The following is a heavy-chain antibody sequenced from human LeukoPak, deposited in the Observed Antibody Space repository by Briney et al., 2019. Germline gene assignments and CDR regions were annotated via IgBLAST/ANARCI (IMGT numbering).Heavy chain of an antibody. D-gene: IGHD5/OR15-5a*01. J-gene: IGHJ4*02. Sequence: ASVTVSCKASGYTFTGYYIHWVRQAPGQGLEWMGRIDPNSGGTVYAQKFQGRVTMTRDTSINTAYMDLSRLTFDDTAVYYCAREAVLDPVKGLRVHFDYGGKGALATVSS. V-gene: IGHV1-2*06. CDR3: AREAVLDPVKGLRVHFDY. CDR2: IDPNSGGT. CDR1: GYTFTGYY.